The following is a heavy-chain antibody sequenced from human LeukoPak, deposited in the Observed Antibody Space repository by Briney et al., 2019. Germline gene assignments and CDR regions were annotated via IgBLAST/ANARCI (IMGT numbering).Heavy chain of an antibody. J-gene: IGHJ4*02. Sequence: SQTLSLTCTVSGDSINSGGYFWNWIRQHPVKGLEWIGNIYNSGSTDYNPSLISRLTISLDTSKNQFSLRLSSVTAADTAVYYCARGVEFGDYVDYWGQGTLVTVSS. V-gene: IGHV4-31*03. CDR1: GDSINSGGYF. CDR3: ARGVEFGDYVDY. D-gene: IGHD3-10*01. CDR2: IYNSGST.